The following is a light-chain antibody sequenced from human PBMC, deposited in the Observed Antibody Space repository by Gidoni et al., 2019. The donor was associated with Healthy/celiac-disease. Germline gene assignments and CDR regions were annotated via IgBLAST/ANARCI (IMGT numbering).Light chain of an antibody. CDR1: QSVSSSY. CDR3: QQYGSSLYT. J-gene: IGKJ2*01. CDR2: GAS. Sequence: EIVLTQSPGTLSLYPGERATLSCRASQSVSSSYLAWYQQNPGQAPRLLIYGASSRATVIPDRFSGSGAGTDFTLTISRLEPEDFAVYYCQQYGSSLYTFGQGTKLEIK. V-gene: IGKV3-20*01.